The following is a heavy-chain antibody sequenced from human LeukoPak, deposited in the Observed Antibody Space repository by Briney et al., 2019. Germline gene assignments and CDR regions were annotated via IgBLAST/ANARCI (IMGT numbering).Heavy chain of an antibody. CDR3: AREYSAYDANIYFDY. Sequence: ASVKVSCKASGYTFTDYYIHWVRQAPGQGLEWMGWINPNSGDTNYAQKFQGRVTMTRDTSISTAYMELSRLRSDDTAVYYCAREYSAYDANIYFDYWGQGTLVTVSS. CDR2: INPNSGDT. V-gene: IGHV1-2*02. D-gene: IGHD5-12*01. J-gene: IGHJ4*02. CDR1: GYTFTDYY.